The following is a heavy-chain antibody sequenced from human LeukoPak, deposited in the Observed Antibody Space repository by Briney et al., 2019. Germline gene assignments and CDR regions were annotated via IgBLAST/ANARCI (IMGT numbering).Heavy chain of an antibody. CDR1: GGTFNSYA. Sequence: SVKVSCKASGGTFNSYAISWVRQAPGQGLEWMGGIIPIFGTANYAQKFQGRVTITADKSTSTAYMELSSLRSEDTAVYYCASTLPPSGSYRGGAYYFDYWGQGTLVTVSS. CDR3: ASTLPPSGSYRGGAYYFDY. V-gene: IGHV1-69*06. D-gene: IGHD1-26*01. J-gene: IGHJ4*02. CDR2: IIPIFGTA.